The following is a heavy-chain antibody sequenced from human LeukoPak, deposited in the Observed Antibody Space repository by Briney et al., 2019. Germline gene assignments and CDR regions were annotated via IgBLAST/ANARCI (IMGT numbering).Heavy chain of an antibody. CDR3: ARHSEYYDFWSGYSHWYFDL. CDR1: GDSIRNFY. V-gene: IGHV4-59*08. J-gene: IGHJ2*01. Sequence: SETLSLTCTVSGDSIRNFYWNWIRQSPGKGLEWIGYIYYSGSTNYNPSLKSRVTISVDTSKNQFSLKLSSVTAADTAVYYCARHSEYYDFWSGYSHWYFDLWGRGTLVTVSS. D-gene: IGHD3-3*01. CDR2: IYYSGST.